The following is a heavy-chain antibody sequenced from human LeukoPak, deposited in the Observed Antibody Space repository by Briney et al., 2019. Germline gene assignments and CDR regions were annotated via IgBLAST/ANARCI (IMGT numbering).Heavy chain of an antibody. J-gene: IGHJ4*02. Sequence: SETLSLTCAVYGGSFSGYDWSWIRQPPGKGLEWIGEIKHSGSTNYNPSLKSRVTISVDTSKNQFSLKLSSVTAADTAVYYCARGDYVWGSYRSHHFDYWGQGTLVTVSS. CDR2: IKHSGST. V-gene: IGHV4-34*01. CDR3: ARGDYVWGSYRSHHFDY. CDR1: GGSFSGYD. D-gene: IGHD3-16*02.